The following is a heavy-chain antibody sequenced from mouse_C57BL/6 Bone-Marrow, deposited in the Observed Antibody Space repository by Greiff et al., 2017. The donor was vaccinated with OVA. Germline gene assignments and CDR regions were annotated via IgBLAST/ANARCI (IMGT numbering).Heavy chain of an antibody. CDR1: GYTFTNYW. CDR2: IYPGGGYT. V-gene: IGHV1-63*01. CDR3: ARWGPPSLVYYAMDY. J-gene: IGHJ4*01. Sequence: QVQLQQSGAELVRPGTSVKMSCKASGYTFTNYWIGWAKQRPGQGLEWIGDIYPGGGYTNYNEKFKGKATLTVDKSSSTAYMQISSLTSEDSAVFYCARWGPPSLVYYAMDYWGQGTSVTVSS.